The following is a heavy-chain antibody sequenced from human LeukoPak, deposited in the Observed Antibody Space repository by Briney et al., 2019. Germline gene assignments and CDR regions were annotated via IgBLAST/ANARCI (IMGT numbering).Heavy chain of an antibody. J-gene: IGHJ4*02. CDR3: ARSRESMATAGSYFDY. Sequence: PSETLSLTCAVSGGSISSGGYSWSWIRQPPGSGLEWIGYIYHTGNTNYNPSLKSRVTISVARSKNQFSLRLSSVTAADTAVYYCARSRESMATAGSYFDYWGQGTLVTVSS. CDR2: IYHTGNT. V-gene: IGHV4-30-2*01. CDR1: GGSISSGGYS. D-gene: IGHD6-6*01.